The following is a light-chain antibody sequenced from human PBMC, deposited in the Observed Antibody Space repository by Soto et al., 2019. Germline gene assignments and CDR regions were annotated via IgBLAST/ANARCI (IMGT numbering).Light chain of an antibody. CDR1: SSDVGGYNY. V-gene: IGLV2-14*01. Sequence: QSVLTQPASVSGSPGQSIPSSCTGTSSDVGGYNYVSWYQQHPGKAPRLMIYDVSNRPSGVSNRFSGSTSGNTASLTISGLQAEDEADYYCSSYTSSSTQVFGTGTKVNV. CDR2: DVS. CDR3: SSYTSSSTQV. J-gene: IGLJ1*01.